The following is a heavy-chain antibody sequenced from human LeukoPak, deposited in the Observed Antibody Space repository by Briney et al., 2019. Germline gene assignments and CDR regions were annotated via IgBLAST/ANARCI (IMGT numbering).Heavy chain of an antibody. Sequence: SETLSLTCTVSGGSIRSYYWTWIRQPAGKGLEWIGRIYTSGNTNYNPSLESRVTMSVDTSKSLFSLKLKSVTAADTAVCYCAIGGYSYGFDYWGQGTLVAVSS. CDR1: GGSIRSYY. J-gene: IGHJ4*02. CDR3: AIGGYSYGFDY. CDR2: IYTSGNT. D-gene: IGHD5-18*01. V-gene: IGHV4-4*07.